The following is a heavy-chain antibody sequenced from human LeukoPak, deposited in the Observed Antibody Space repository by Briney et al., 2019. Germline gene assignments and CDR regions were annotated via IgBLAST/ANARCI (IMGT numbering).Heavy chain of an antibody. CDR3: ARVYGDDAFDI. CDR1: GFTFSSYS. J-gene: IGHJ3*02. Sequence: GGSLRLSCAASGFTFSSYSMNWVRQAPGKGLEWVAVIWYDGSNKYYADSVKGRFTISRDNSKNTLYLQMNSLRAEDTAVYYCARVYGDDAFDIWGQGTTVTVSS. CDR2: IWYDGSNK. D-gene: IGHD4-17*01. V-gene: IGHV3-33*08.